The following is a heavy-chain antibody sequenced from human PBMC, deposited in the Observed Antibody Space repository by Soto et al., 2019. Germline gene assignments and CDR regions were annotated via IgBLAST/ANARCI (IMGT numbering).Heavy chain of an antibody. D-gene: IGHD6-13*01. V-gene: IGHV3-33*01. CDR2: IWYDGSNK. Sequence: QVQLVESGGGVVQPGMSLRLSCAASGLTFSSYGMHWVRQAPGKGLEWVAVIWYDGSNKYYADSVKGRFTISRDNSKNTLYLQMNSLRAEDTAVSYCARETDSSSWYLSMHYWGQGTLVTVSS. J-gene: IGHJ4*02. CDR1: GLTFSSYG. CDR3: ARETDSSSWYLSMHY.